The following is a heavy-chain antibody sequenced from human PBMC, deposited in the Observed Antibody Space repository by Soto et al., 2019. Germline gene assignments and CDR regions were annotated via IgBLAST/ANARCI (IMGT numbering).Heavy chain of an antibody. J-gene: IGHJ6*03. CDR3: ARGYYDILTGYYNYYYMDV. Sequence: PGGSLRLSCAASGFTFSSYSMNWVRQAPGKGLEWVSYISSSSTIYYADSVKGRFTISRDNAKNSLYLQMNSLRAEDTAVYYCARGYYDILTGYYNYYYMDVWGKGTTVTVSS. CDR1: GFTFSSYS. V-gene: IGHV3-48*01. D-gene: IGHD3-9*01. CDR2: ISSSSTI.